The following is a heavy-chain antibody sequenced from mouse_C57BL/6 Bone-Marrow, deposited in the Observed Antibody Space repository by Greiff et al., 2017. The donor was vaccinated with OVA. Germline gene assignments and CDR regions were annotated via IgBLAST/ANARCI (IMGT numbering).Heavy chain of an antibody. D-gene: IGHD2-2*01. CDR2: IHPNSGST. Sequence: VQLQQPGAELVKPGASVKLSCKASGYTFTSYWMHWVKQRPGQGLEWIGMIHPNSGSTNYNEKFKSKATLTVDKSSSTAYMQLSSLTSEDSAVYYCARGSSTMVTTAWFAYWGQGTLVTVSA. CDR1: GYTFTSYW. J-gene: IGHJ3*01. V-gene: IGHV1-64*01. CDR3: ARGSSTMVTTAWFAY.